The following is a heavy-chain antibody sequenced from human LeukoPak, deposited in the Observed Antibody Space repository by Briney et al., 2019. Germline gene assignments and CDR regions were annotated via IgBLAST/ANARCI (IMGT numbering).Heavy chain of an antibody. D-gene: IGHD6-13*01. CDR3: ATLTRGGTWCH. Sequence: GGSLRLSCAASGSTFSNYWMMWVRQAPGKGLDWVANIRQDGSEQNYVDSVKGRFTISRDNAKKSLYLQMNSLRAEDTALYYCATLTRGGTWCHWGQGTLVTVSS. CDR1: GSTFSNYW. V-gene: IGHV3-7*01. CDR2: IRQDGSEQ. J-gene: IGHJ4*02.